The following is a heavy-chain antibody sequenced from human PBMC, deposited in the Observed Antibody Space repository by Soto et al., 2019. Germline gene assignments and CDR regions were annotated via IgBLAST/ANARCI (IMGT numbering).Heavy chain of an antibody. CDR1: GFDFSNYG. Sequence: PGGSLRLSCAASGFDFSNYGMSWVRQAPGKGLEWVSAISGTAHATYYAASVKGRFTISRDNSKNTLYLQMNSLRVEDTAVYFCVKDGPQPYSDWGQGTLVTVSS. D-gene: IGHD2-21*01. V-gene: IGHV3-23*01. J-gene: IGHJ4*02. CDR3: VKDGPQPYSD. CDR2: ISGTAHAT.